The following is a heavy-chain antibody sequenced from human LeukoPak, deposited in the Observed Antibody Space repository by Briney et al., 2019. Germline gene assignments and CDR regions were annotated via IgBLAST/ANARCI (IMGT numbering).Heavy chain of an antibody. D-gene: IGHD3-3*01. J-gene: IGHJ4*02. CDR3: AGTIVGVLTGPFDY. Sequence: SETLSLTCAVSGYSISSGYYCGWIRQSPEKGLEWIGSFYHSGSTYYNPSLKSRVTISIDTSKNQFSLKLSSVTAADTAIYYCAGTIVGVLTGPFDYWGQGTLDTVSS. CDR1: GYSISSGYY. CDR2: FYHSGST. V-gene: IGHV4-38-2*01.